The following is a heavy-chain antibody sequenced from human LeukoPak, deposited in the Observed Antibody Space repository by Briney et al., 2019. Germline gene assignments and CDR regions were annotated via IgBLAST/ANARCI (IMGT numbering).Heavy chain of an antibody. D-gene: IGHD3-10*01. Sequence: GGSLRLSCAASGFTFSNYAMSWVRQAPGKGLEWVSAISGSGGSTYYAGSVKGLFTISRDNSKNTLYLQMNSLRAEDTAVYYCAKRRDGSGCYHNWGQGTLVTVSS. CDR3: AKRRDGSGCYHN. CDR2: ISGSGGST. J-gene: IGHJ4*02. CDR1: GFTFSNYA. V-gene: IGHV3-23*01.